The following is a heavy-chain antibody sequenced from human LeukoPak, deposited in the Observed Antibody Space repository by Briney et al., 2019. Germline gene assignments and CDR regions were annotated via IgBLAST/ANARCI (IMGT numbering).Heavy chain of an antibody. Sequence: GGSLRLSCAASGFTFSSSYMTWVRQAPGKGLEWVSVIRSGGSTVYADSVKGRFTISRDNSKNTLYLQLNSLRAEDTAVYYCAREGSGRTAYNDGLDVWGQGTLVTVSS. J-gene: IGHJ4*02. D-gene: IGHD3-10*01. CDR1: GFTFSSSY. CDR3: AREGSGRTAYNDGLDV. V-gene: IGHV3-53*01. CDR2: IRSGGST.